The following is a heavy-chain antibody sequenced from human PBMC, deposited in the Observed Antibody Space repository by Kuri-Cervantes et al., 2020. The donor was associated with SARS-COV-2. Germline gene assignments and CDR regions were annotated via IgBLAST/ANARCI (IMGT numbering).Heavy chain of an antibody. CDR2: IYSGGST. Sequence: LSLTCAASGFTVSSNYMSWVRQAPGKGLEWVSVIYSGGSTYYADSVKGRFTISRDNSKNTLYLQMNSLRAEDTAVYYCAKRYYDILTEDVWGQGTTVTVSS. J-gene: IGHJ6*02. CDR3: AKRYYDILTEDV. CDR1: GFTVSSNY. D-gene: IGHD3-9*01. V-gene: IGHV3-53*01.